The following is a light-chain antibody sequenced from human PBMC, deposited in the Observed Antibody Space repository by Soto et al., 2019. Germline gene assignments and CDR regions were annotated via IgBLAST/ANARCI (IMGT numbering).Light chain of an antibody. CDR2: DAS. J-gene: IGKJ1*01. Sequence: IVFTQSPATLSLSPGERATLSCRASQSVSSYLAWYQQKPGQAPRLLIYDASNRATGIPARFSGSGSGTDFTLTISSLEPEDFAVYYCQQRSNLITFGQGTKV. V-gene: IGKV3-11*01. CDR1: QSVSSY. CDR3: QQRSNLIT.